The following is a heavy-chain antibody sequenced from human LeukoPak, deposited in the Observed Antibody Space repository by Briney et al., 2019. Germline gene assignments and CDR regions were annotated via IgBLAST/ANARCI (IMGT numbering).Heavy chain of an antibody. CDR3: AREVADSSGYYRYYFDY. J-gene: IGHJ4*02. CDR1: GDSVSSDSAA. V-gene: IGHV6-1*01. Sequence: SQTLPLACVISGDSVSSDSAAWTWIRQSPSRGLEWLGRTYYRSKWYNDYAVSVKSRITINPDTSKNQFSLQLNSVTPEDTAVYYCAREVADSSGYYRYYFDYWGQGTLVTVSS. CDR2: TYYRSKWYN. D-gene: IGHD3-22*01.